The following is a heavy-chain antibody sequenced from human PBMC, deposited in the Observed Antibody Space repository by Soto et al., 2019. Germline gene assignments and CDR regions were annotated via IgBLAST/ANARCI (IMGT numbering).Heavy chain of an antibody. Sequence: ASVKVSCKASGYTFTGYYMHWVRQAPGQGLEWMGWINPNSGGTNYAQKFQGRVTMTSDTSISTAYMELSRLRSDDTAVYYCARSGPHYRTSPVSYYYGMDLWGQGTTVTVSS. V-gene: IGHV1-2*02. CDR2: INPNSGGT. J-gene: IGHJ6*02. D-gene: IGHD3-10*01. CDR3: ARSGPHYRTSPVSYYYGMDL. CDR1: GYTFTGYY.